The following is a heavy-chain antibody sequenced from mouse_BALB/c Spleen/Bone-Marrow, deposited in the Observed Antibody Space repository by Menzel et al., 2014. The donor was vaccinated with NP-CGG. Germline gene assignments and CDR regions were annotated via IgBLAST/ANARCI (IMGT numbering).Heavy chain of an antibody. J-gene: IGHJ3*01. V-gene: IGHV7-3*02. CDR2: IRNKANGYTT. CDR3: ARDYGNYVRFAY. D-gene: IGHD2-1*01. CDR1: GFTFTDYY. Sequence: EVKLVESGGGLVQPGGSLRLSCATSGFTFTDYYMSRVRQPPGKALEWLVFIRNKANGYTTEYSASVKGRFTISRDNSQSILYLQMNTLRAEDSATYYCARDYGNYVRFAYWGQGTLVTVSA.